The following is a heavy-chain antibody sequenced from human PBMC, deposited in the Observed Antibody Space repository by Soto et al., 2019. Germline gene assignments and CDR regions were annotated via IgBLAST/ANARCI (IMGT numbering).Heavy chain of an antibody. D-gene: IGHD2-15*01. J-gene: IGHJ5*01. CDR2: IYKSATT. V-gene: IGHV4-30-4*01. CDR1: GDSISNLDYF. Sequence: PSETLSLTCSVSGDSISNLDYFWAWIRQPPGQALEYIGYIYKSATTYYNPSFESRVAISVDTSKSQFSLNVTSVTAADTAVYFCARGRYCLTCRCLPNWFDSWGQGALVTVSS. CDR3: ARGRYCLTCRCLPNWFDS.